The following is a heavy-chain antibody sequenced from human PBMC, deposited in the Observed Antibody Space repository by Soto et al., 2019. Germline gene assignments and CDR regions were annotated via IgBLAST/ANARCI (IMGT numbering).Heavy chain of an antibody. CDR2: ISAYNGNT. Sequence: ASVKVSCKASGYTFTSYGISWVRQAPGQGLEWMGWISAYNGNTNYAQKLQGRVTMTTDTSTSTAYMELRSLRSDDTAVYYCARDYDFWNLGAHGLQEYYYYYMDVWGKGTTVTISS. J-gene: IGHJ6*03. CDR3: ARDYDFWNLGAHGLQEYYYYYMDV. V-gene: IGHV1-18*01. CDR1: GYTFTSYG. D-gene: IGHD3-3*01.